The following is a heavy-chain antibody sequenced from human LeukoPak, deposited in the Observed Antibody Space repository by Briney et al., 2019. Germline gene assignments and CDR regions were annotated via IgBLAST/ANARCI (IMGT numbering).Heavy chain of an antibody. D-gene: IGHD3-10*01. J-gene: IGHJ4*02. Sequence: SETLSLTCAVYGGSFSGYYWSWIRQPPGKGLEWIGEINHSGSTNYNPSLKSRVTISVDTSKNQFSLKLSSATAADTAVYYCARGRYYYGSGSYSDYWGQGTLVTVSS. CDR1: GGSFSGYY. V-gene: IGHV4-34*01. CDR3: ARGRYYYGSGSYSDY. CDR2: INHSGST.